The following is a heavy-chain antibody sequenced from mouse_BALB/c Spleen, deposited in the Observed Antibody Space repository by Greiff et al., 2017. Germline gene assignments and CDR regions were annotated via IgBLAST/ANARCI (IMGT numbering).Heavy chain of an antibody. Sequence: VQLKQSGPGLVKPSQSLSLTCSVTGYSITSGYYWNWIRQFPGNKLEWMGYISYDGSNNYNPSLKNRISITRDTSKNQFFLKLNSVTTEDTATYYCARGDWGAMDYWGQGTSVTVSS. CDR2: ISYDGSN. D-gene: IGHD4-1*01. CDR1: GYSITSGYY. V-gene: IGHV3-6*02. CDR3: ARGDWGAMDY. J-gene: IGHJ4*01.